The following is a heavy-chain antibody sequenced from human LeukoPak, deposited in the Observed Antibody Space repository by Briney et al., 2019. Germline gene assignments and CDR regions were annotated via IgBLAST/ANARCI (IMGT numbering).Heavy chain of an antibody. Sequence: GESLKISCKGSGYSFTSYWIDWVRQMPGKGLEWMGIIYPGDSDTRYSPSFQGQVTISADKSISTAYLQWSSLKASDTAMYYCATTSTYDSSGYTYFDYWGQGTLVTVSS. V-gene: IGHV5-51*01. CDR3: ATTSTYDSSGYTYFDY. D-gene: IGHD3-22*01. CDR2: IYPGDSDT. CDR1: GYSFTSYW. J-gene: IGHJ4*02.